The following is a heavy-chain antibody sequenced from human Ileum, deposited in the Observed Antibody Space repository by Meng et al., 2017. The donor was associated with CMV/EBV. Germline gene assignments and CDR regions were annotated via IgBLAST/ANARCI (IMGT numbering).Heavy chain of an antibody. CDR1: GASISSGDYY. D-gene: IGHD6-13*01. CDR3: ARFRIAALGNLFDP. CDR2: IFFSGDT. Sequence: QGQRQESGPGLLKPSQTLSLSCTVSGASISSGDYYWSWIRQPPGKGLEWIGYIFFSGDTYYNPSLNNRVIISIDTPRNQFSLKVDSVTAADTAVYYCARFRIAALGNLFDPWGHGTLVTVSS. V-gene: IGHV4-30-4*08. J-gene: IGHJ5*02.